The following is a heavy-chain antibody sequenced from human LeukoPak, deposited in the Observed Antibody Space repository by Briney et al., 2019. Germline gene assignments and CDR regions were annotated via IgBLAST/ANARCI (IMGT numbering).Heavy chain of an antibody. V-gene: IGHV3-23*01. J-gene: IGHJ4*02. CDR1: GITLSNYG. Sequence: PSGGSLRLSCAVSGITLSNYGMSWVRQAPGKGLEWVAGISGSGGRTSYADSVKGRFTISRDSPKNTLYLQMNSLRAEDTAVYFCAKRGVVIRVVLVGFHKEAYYFDSWGQGALVIVSS. D-gene: IGHD3-10*01. CDR3: AKRGVVIRVVLVGFHKEAYYFDS. CDR2: ISGSGGRT.